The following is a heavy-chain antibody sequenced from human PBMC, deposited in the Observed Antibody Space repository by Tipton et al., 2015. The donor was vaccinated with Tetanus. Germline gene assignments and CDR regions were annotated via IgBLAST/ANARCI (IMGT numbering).Heavy chain of an antibody. CDR1: GFTFSNHW. D-gene: IGHD2-21*02. V-gene: IGHV3-7*04. CDR2: INQDGSKK. J-gene: IGHJ6*02. CDR3: ARGMAEASNCGGDCYSDYWGQGTLVTVSSGMDV. Sequence: SGFTFSNHWMTWVRQAPGKGLEWVANINQDGSKKYYVDSMKGRFTISRDNAKNSLFLQMNSLRAEDTAVYSCARGMAEASNCGGDCYSDYWGQGTLVTVSSGMDVWGQGTTVTVSS.